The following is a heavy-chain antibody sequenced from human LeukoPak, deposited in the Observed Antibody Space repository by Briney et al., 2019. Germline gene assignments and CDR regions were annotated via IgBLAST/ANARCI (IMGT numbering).Heavy chain of an antibody. Sequence: GGSLRFSCAASGFTFSNAWMSWVRQAPGKGVEWVGRIKSKTDGGTTDYAAPVKGRFTISRDDSKNTLYLQMNSLKTEDTAVYYCTTDLREQLEGDYWGQGTLVTVSS. CDR1: GFTFSNAW. V-gene: IGHV3-15*01. CDR2: IKSKTDGGTT. D-gene: IGHD6-6*01. J-gene: IGHJ4*02. CDR3: TTDLREQLEGDY.